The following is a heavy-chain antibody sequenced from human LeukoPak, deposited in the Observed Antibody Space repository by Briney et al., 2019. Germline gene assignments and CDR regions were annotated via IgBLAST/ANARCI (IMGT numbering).Heavy chain of an antibody. Sequence: ASVKVSCKVSGYTLTEISMHWVRQSPGKGLQWMGGFDPEEGETIYAQNLQGRVTMTEDTSTETAYMELSSLRSEDTAVYYCATGNYSYGYNYFDNWGQEPWSASPQ. V-gene: IGHV1-24*01. CDR1: GYTLTEIS. D-gene: IGHD5-18*01. CDR3: ATGNYSYGYNYFDN. J-gene: IGHJ4*01. CDR2: FDPEEGET.